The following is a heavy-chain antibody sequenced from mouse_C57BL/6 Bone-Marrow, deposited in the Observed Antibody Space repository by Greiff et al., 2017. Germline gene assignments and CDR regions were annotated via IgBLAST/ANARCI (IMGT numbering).Heavy chain of an antibody. V-gene: IGHV1-26*01. D-gene: IGHD5-1*01. J-gene: IGHJ2*01. CDR1: GYTFTDYY. CDR3: ARSPYPYYFDY. Sequence: EVQLQQSGPELVKPGASVKISCKASGYTFTDYYMNWVKQSHGKSLEWIGDINPNNGGTSYNQKFKGKATLTVDKSSSTAYMERRSLTSEDSAVYYCARSPYPYYFDYWGQGTTLTVSS. CDR2: INPNNGGT.